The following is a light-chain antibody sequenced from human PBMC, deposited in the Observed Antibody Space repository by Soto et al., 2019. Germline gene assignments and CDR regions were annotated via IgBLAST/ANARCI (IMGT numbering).Light chain of an antibody. Sequence: EIVLTQSPGTLSLSPGERATLSCRASQSVSSSYLAWYQQKPGQAPRLLIYGASSRDTGIPDRFSGSGSGTDFTLTISRLEPEDFEVYYCQQYGSSPQTFGQGTKVEIK. CDR3: QQYGSSPQT. CDR1: QSVSSSY. CDR2: GAS. J-gene: IGKJ1*01. V-gene: IGKV3-20*01.